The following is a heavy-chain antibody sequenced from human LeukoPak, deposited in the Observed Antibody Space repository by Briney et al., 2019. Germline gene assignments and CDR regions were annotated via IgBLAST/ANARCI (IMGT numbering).Heavy chain of an antibody. CDR3: AKDYRIGYSDHFDY. D-gene: IGHD2-21*01. V-gene: IGHV3-23*01. CDR1: GFTFSSHA. J-gene: IGHJ4*02. Sequence: GGSLRLSCVGSGFTFSSHAMSWVRQAPEKGLEWVSGIYESGQTTHYADSVKGRFSISRDNSKNTLYLRMDSLRGEDTAIYYCAKDYRIGYSDHFDYWGQGALVTVSS. CDR2: IYESGQTT.